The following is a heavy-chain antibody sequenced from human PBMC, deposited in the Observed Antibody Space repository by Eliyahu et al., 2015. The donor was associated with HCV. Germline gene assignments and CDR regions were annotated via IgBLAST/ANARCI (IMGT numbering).Heavy chain of an antibody. V-gene: IGHV4-61*02. D-gene: IGHD6-19*01. CDR2: IHASGNT. Sequence: QVQLQESGPGLVKPSQTLSLTCTVSGGSISXGNYYWSWIRQPAGKGPEWIGRIHASGNTNYTPSLKSRVIISADTSRNQFSLKLYSVTATDTAVYYCAREEAIAVARAKNWYFDLWGRGTLVTVSS. CDR3: AREEAIAVARAKNWYFDL. CDR1: GGSISXGNYY. J-gene: IGHJ2*01.